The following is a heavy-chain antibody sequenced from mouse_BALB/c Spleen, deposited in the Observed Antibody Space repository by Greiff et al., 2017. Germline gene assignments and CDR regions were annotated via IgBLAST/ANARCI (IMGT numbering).Heavy chain of an antibody. CDR3: ARGDGPFGFDY. CDR2: IDTSDSYT. CDR1: GYTFTDYW. Sequence: QVQLQQPGAELVMPGASVKMSCKASGYTFTDYWMHWVKQRPGQGLEWIGAIDTSDSYTSYNQKFKGKATLTVDESSSTAYMQLSSLTSEDSAVYYCARGDGPFGFDYWGQGTTLTVSS. D-gene: IGHD2-3*01. J-gene: IGHJ2*01. V-gene: IGHV1-69*01.